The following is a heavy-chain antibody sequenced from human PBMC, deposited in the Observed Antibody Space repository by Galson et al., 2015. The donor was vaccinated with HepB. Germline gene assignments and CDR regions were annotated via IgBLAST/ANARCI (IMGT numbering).Heavy chain of an antibody. J-gene: IGHJ4*02. CDR1: GFNFSSYS. CDR2: ISSSSSYI. D-gene: IGHD1-26*01. V-gene: IGHV3-21*01. Sequence: SLRLSCAAYGFNFSSYSMNWARQAPGKGLGWVSSISSSSSYIYYADSVKGRFTISRDNSKNSLYLQMNSLRADDTAVYYCARDPARDSGTGGWWGQGTLVTVSS. CDR3: ARDPARDSGTGGW.